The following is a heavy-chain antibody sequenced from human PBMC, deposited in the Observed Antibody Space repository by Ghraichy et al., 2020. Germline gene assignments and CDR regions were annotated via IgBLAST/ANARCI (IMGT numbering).Heavy chain of an antibody. V-gene: IGHV1-8*01. CDR1: GYTFSSYD. Sequence: ASVKVSCKASGYTFSSYDINWVRQAPGQGLEWMGWMYPNDGNTGYAHKFQGRVTLTRDTSISTAYMELSSLRSEDTAMYYCARGRPGLSGDYSLYFDSWGQETRVTVS. CDR2: MYPNDGNT. D-gene: IGHD4-17*01. J-gene: IGHJ4*02. CDR3: ARGRPGLSGDYSLYFDS.